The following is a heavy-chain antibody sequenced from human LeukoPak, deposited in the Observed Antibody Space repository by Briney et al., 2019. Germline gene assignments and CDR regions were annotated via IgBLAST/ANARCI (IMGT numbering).Heavy chain of an antibody. CDR1: GFTVITND. D-gene: IGHD1-14*01. V-gene: IGHV3-53*01. J-gene: IGHJ4*02. CDR3: ARGVEPLAANTLAY. Sequence: GGSLTLSCAASGFTVITNDMTWVRQAPGKGLEWVSVLYSDGNTKYADSVQGRFTISRDNSKNTLYLEMNSLSPDDTAVYYCARGVEPLAANTLAYWGQGTLVTVSS. CDR2: LYSDGNT.